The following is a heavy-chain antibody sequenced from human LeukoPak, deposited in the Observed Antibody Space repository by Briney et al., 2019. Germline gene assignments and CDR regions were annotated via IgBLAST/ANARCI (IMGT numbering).Heavy chain of an antibody. Sequence: PGGSLTLSCVASGFTFSSYSMNWVRQPPGKVLEWVSSTISSSSHIYYAESMKGRFTISRDNAKSSLFLQMNIMRAADTAVYYCARQTGISIDIWGQGTMVTVSS. D-gene: IGHD2/OR15-2a*01. CDR2: TISSSSHI. CDR3: ARQTGISIDI. J-gene: IGHJ3*02. V-gene: IGHV3-21*01. CDR1: GFTFSSYS.